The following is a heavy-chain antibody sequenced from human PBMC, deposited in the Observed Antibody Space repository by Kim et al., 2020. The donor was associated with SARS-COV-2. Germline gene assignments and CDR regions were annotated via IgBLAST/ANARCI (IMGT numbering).Heavy chain of an antibody. CDR1: GLTFSDYY. J-gene: IGHJ4*02. D-gene: IGHD6-19*01. V-gene: IGHV3-11*03. Sequence: GGSLRLSCAASGLTFSDYYMSRIRQAPGKGLEWVSYISSSSSYTNYADSVKGRFTISRDNAKNSLYLQMNSLRAEDTAVYYCAKYSSGWLIDYWGQGTLVTVSS. CDR3: AKYSSGWLIDY. CDR2: ISSSSSYT.